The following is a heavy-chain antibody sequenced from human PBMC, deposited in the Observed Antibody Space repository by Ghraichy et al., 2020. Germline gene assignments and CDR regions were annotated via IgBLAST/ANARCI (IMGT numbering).Heavy chain of an antibody. D-gene: IGHD3-22*01. CDR1: GFTFSSYA. V-gene: IGHV3-23*01. CDR2: ISGSGGST. Sequence: GGSLRLSCAASGFTFSSYAMSWVRQAPGKGLEWVSAISGSGGSTYYADSVKGRFTISRDNSKNTLYLQMNSLRAEDTAVYYCAKPSLTSYYYDSSGYYPYYFDYWGQGTLVTVSS. CDR3: AKPSLTSYYYDSSGYYPYYFDY. J-gene: IGHJ4*02.